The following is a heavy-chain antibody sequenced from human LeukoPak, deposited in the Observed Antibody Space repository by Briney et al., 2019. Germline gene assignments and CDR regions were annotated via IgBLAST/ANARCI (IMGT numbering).Heavy chain of an antibody. V-gene: IGHV3-30*04. CDR1: GFTFSSYA. CDR2: ILYDGSNK. D-gene: IGHD3-10*01. CDR3: ARESDYYASGTFPLDY. Sequence: PGGSLRLSCAASGFTFSSYAMHWVRQAPGKGLEWVALILYDGSNKNYGDSVNGRSTISRDNSKNTVYLQMDSLRAEDTAVYYCARESDYYASGTFPLDYWGQGTLVTVSS. J-gene: IGHJ4*02.